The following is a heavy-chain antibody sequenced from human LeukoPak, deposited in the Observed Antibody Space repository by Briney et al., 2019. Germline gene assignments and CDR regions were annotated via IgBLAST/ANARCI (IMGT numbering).Heavy chain of an antibody. D-gene: IGHD5-12*01. Sequence: GGSLRLSCAASGFTFSSYGMHWVRQAPGKGLEWVAVIPYDGSNKYYADSVKGRFTISRDNSKNTLYLQMNSLRAEDTAVYYCAEDFDHSGYFTPYFDYWGQGTLVTVSS. CDR3: AEDFDHSGYFTPYFDY. CDR2: IPYDGSNK. J-gene: IGHJ4*02. CDR1: GFTFSSYG. V-gene: IGHV3-30*18.